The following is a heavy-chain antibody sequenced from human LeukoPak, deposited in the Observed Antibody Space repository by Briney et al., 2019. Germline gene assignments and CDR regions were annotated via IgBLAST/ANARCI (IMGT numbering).Heavy chain of an antibody. Sequence: ASVKVSCKASGYIFTDYYIHWVRQAPGQGLEWMGWINPNSGGTNYAQKFQGRVTMTRDTSISTAYMELSRLRSDDTAVYYCARPLLRYSNNWYAFDFWGQGTLVTVSS. V-gene: IGHV1-2*02. J-gene: IGHJ4*02. CDR3: ARPLLRYSNNWYAFDF. CDR1: GYIFTDYY. CDR2: INPNSGGT. D-gene: IGHD6-13*01.